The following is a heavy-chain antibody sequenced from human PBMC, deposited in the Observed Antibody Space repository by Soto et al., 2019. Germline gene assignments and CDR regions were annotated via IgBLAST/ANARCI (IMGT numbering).Heavy chain of an antibody. D-gene: IGHD4-17*01. CDR2: IIPILGIA. CDR3: ARAGHDYGDSNAFDI. V-gene: IGHV1-69*02. Sequence: ASVKVSCKASGGTFSSYTISWVRQAPGQGLEWMGRIIPILGIANYAQKFQGRVTITADKSTSTAYMELSSLRSEDTAVYYCARAGHDYGDSNAFDIWGQGTMVTVS. CDR1: GGTFSSYT. J-gene: IGHJ3*02.